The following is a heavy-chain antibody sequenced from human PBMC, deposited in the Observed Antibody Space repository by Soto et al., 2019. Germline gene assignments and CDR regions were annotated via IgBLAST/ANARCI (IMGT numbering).Heavy chain of an antibody. CDR3: ARDEKKTRHGGYYYYAMDV. V-gene: IGHV4-61*01. J-gene: IGHJ6*02. CDR1: GGSVSSGNFY. CDR2: VYYSGST. D-gene: IGHD3-16*01. Sequence: SETLSLTCTVSGGSVSSGNFYWSWIRQPPWKGLEWIGYVYYSGSTNYNPSLKGRVTISIDTSKNQFSLNLNSVTAADAAVYYCARDEKKTRHGGYYYYAMDVWGQGTTVTVSS.